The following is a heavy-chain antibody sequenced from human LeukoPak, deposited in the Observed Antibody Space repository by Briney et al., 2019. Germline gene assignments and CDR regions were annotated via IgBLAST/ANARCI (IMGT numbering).Heavy chain of an antibody. V-gene: IGHV3-21*01. CDR3: ARVRSGGTTDPVDY. CDR2: ISSSSSYI. D-gene: IGHD4-11*01. J-gene: IGHJ4*02. Sequence: GGSLRLSCAASGFTFSSYSMNWVRQAPGEGLEWVSSISSSSSYIYYADSVKGRFTISRDNAKNSLYLQMNSLRAEDTAVYYCARVRSGGTTDPVDYWGQGTLVTVSS. CDR1: GFTFSSYS.